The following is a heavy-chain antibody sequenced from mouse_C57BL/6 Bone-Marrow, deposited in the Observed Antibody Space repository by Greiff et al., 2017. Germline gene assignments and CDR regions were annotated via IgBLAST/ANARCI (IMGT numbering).Heavy chain of an antibody. D-gene: IGHD2-3*01. CDR2: ISNLAYSI. Sequence: EVKLMESGGGLVQPGGSLKLSCAASEFTFGDSGMAWVRPAPRKGPEWVAFISNLAYSIYYADTVTGRFTISRENAKNTLYLEMSSLRSEDTAMYYCARYDGYFSFPYWGSGITRPVSS. CDR3: ARYDGYFSFPY. V-gene: IGHV5-15*01. J-gene: IGHJ2*01. CDR1: EFTFGDSG.